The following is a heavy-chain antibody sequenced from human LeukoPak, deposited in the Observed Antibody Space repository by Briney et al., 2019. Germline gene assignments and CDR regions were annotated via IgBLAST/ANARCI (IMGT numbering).Heavy chain of an antibody. V-gene: IGHV4-59*02. CDR2: IHYSGST. J-gene: IGHJ4*02. CDR3: ARGRDIVATSDY. Sequence: SETLSLTCTVSGGSVSSYYWSWIRQPPGKGLEWIGYIHYSGSTNYNPSLKSRVTISVDTSKNQFSLKLSSVTAADTAVYYCARGRDIVATSDYWGQGTLVTVSS. D-gene: IGHD5-12*01. CDR1: GGSVSSYY.